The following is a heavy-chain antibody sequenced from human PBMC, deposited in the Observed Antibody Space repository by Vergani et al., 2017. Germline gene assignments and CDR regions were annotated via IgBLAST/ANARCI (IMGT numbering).Heavy chain of an antibody. J-gene: IGHJ4*02. V-gene: IGHV4-31*03. CDR1: GGSIRSGGYY. Sequence: QVQLQESGPGLVKPSQTLSLTCTVSGGSIRSGGYYWSWIRQHPGKGLEWIGYISYSGSTYYNPSLKSRVTISVDTSENQLSLRLSSVTAADTAVYYCARGEEYSSLADYWGQGTLVTVSS. CDR2: ISYSGST. D-gene: IGHD2-21*01. CDR3: ARGEEYSSLADY.